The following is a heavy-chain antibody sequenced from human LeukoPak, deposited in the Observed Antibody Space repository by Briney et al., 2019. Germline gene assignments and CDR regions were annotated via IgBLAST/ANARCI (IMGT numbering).Heavy chain of an antibody. Sequence: SETLSLTCTVSGGSITSHYWSWVRQPPGKGLEWIGYLYNSGNTNHNPSLKSRVTISVDTSKNQLSLKLSSVTAADTAMYYCARHGSGYDYYFDYWGQGTLVTVSS. D-gene: IGHD5-12*01. J-gene: IGHJ4*02. V-gene: IGHV4-59*08. CDR2: LYNSGNT. CDR3: ARHGSGYDYYFDY. CDR1: GGSITSHY.